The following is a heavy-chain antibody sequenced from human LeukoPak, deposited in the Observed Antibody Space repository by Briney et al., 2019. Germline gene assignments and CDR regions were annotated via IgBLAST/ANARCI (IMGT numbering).Heavy chain of an antibody. CDR3: ARDPGYIDAFDI. CDR1: GFIFSTYE. Sequence: GGSLRLSYVASGFIFSTYEMNWVRQAPGKGLEWVSYISGNGRSIYYADSVKGRFTISRDNAKNSLYLQMNSLRAEDTAVYYCARDPGYIDAFDIWGQGTMVTVSS. V-gene: IGHV3-48*03. D-gene: IGHD6-13*01. J-gene: IGHJ3*02. CDR2: ISGNGRSI.